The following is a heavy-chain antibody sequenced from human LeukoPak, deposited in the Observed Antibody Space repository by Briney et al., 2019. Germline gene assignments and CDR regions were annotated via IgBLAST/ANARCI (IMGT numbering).Heavy chain of an antibody. CDR1: GGTFSSYA. Sequence: TSVKVSCKASGGTFSSYAISWVRQAPGQGLEWMGWMNPNSGNTGYAQKFQGRVTMTRNTSISTAYMELSSLRSEDTAVYHCARVHSSSWDQFDYWGQGTLVTVSS. CDR2: MNPNSGNT. J-gene: IGHJ4*02. V-gene: IGHV1-8*02. CDR3: ARVHSSSWDQFDY. D-gene: IGHD6-13*01.